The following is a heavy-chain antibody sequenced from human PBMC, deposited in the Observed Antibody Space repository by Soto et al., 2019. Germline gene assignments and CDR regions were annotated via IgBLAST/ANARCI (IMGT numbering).Heavy chain of an antibody. J-gene: IGHJ6*02. D-gene: IGHD3-10*01. Sequence: GGSLRLSCAASGFTFSNYAVHWVRQAPGKGLEWVAVISYDGGTKNYADSVKGRFTISRDNSRNTLYLQMNSLRAEDTAVYYCARDLFLRSYYYYGMDVWGQGTTVTVSS. CDR2: ISYDGGTK. V-gene: IGHV3-30-3*01. CDR1: GFTFSNYA. CDR3: ARDLFLRSYYYYGMDV.